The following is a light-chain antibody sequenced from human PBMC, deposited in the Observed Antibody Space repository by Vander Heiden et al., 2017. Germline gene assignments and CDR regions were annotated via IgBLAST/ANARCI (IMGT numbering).Light chain of an antibody. Sequence: SYVLTQPPSVSVAPGQTARITCGGNIIGSKSVHWYQQKPGQAPVLVIYYDSDRPSGIPERFSGSNSGNTATLTISRVEAGDEADYYCQVWDSSSDHVVFGGGTKLTVL. J-gene: IGLJ2*01. CDR3: QVWDSSSDHVV. CDR1: IIGSKS. CDR2: YDS. V-gene: IGLV3-21*04.